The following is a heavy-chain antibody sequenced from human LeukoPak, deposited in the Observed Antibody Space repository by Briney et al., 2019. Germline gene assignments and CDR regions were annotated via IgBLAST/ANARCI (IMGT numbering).Heavy chain of an antibody. CDR1: GFTFSSYW. V-gene: IGHV3-74*01. CDR3: ARTRRGYGSGSYRENAFDI. Sequence: AGGSLRLSCAASGFTFSSYWMHWVRQAPGKGLVWVSRINSDGSSTSYADSVKGRFTISRDNAKNTLYLQMNSLRAEDTAVYYCARTRRGYGSGSYRENAFDIWGQGTMVTVSS. D-gene: IGHD3-10*01. J-gene: IGHJ3*02. CDR2: INSDGSST.